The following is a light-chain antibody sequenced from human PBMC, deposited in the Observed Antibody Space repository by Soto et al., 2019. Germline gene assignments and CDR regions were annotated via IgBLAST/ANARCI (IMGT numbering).Light chain of an antibody. V-gene: IGKV3D-20*01. J-gene: IGKJ5*01. CDR3: QQYGSSPIT. CDR1: QSVSSRY. Sequence: IILTQSPATRSLSPGERATLSCGASQSVSSRYVAWYQHRPGLAPRLLIHDASSRATGIPDRFSGTKSGTDVTLTIRRLETEDAAVYFCQQYGSSPITFGQGTRLEIK. CDR2: DAS.